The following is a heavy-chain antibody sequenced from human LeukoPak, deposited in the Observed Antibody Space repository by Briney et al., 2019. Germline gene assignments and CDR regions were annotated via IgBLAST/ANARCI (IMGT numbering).Heavy chain of an antibody. CDR1: GFIFTDYG. CDR3: AEEGTASKPSDLHH. J-gene: IGHJ4*02. D-gene: IGHD1/OR15-1a*01. V-gene: IGHV3-30*02. Sequence: HSGGSLRLSCAASGFIFTDYGMHWVRQAPGKGLEWLTFIRYDGSDKYYADSVKGRFTISRDNSKNTLYLQMNSLTSEDTAVYYCAEEGTASKPSDLHHRGQGILVTVSS. CDR2: IRYDGSDK.